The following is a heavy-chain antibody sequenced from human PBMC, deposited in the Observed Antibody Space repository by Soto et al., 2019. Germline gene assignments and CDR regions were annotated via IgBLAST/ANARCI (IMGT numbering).Heavy chain of an antibody. D-gene: IGHD1-20*01. Sequence: PSETLSLTCTVSGGSISSYYWSWIRQPPGKGLEWIGYIYYSGSTNYNPSLKSRVTISVDTSKNQFSLKLSSVTAADTAVYYCARGNWNRYYYYGMDVWGQGTTVTVS. CDR3: ARGNWNRYYYYGMDV. V-gene: IGHV4-59*01. J-gene: IGHJ6*02. CDR1: GGSISSYY. CDR2: IYYSGST.